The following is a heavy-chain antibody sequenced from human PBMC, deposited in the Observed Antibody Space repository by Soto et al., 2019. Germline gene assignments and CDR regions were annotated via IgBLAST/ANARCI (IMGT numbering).Heavy chain of an antibody. V-gene: IGHV4-30-2*01. J-gene: IGHJ4*02. CDR2: IYHSGST. CDR3: ASWGRDGYKY. CDR1: GGSISSGGYS. Sequence: NPSETLSLTCAVSGGSISSGGYSWSWIRQPPGKGLEWIGYIYHSGSTYYNPSLKSRVTISVDRSKNQFSLKLSSVTAADTAVYYWASWGRDGYKYWGQGTLVTVSS. D-gene: IGHD3-16*01.